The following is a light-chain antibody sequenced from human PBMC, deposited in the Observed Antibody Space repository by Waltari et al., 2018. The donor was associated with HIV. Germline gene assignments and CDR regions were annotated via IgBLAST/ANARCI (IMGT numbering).Light chain of an antibody. J-gene: IGLJ2*01. Sequence: SYELTQPPSVSVSPGQTARITCSGDALPKQYAYWYQQKPGQAPVRVIYKDSERHSGIPELFSGSSAGKTVTLTISGVQAEDEADYYCQSADSSGTYVVFGGGTKLTVL. CDR1: ALPKQY. CDR3: QSADSSGTYVV. V-gene: IGLV3-25*03. CDR2: KDS.